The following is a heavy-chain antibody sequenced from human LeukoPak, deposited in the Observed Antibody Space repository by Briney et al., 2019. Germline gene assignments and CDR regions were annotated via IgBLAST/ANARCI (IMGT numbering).Heavy chain of an antibody. CDR1: GDSISSSNYY. Sequence: PSETLSLTCTVSGDSISSSNYYWGWIRQPPGKGLEWIGTIYYSGSTYYNPSLKSRVTISVDTSKNQFSLKLSSVTAADTAVYYCARQGDYCSTTSCYDYWGQGSLVTVSS. V-gene: IGHV4-39*01. J-gene: IGHJ4*02. CDR2: IYYSGST. D-gene: IGHD2-2*01. CDR3: ARQGDYCSTTSCYDY.